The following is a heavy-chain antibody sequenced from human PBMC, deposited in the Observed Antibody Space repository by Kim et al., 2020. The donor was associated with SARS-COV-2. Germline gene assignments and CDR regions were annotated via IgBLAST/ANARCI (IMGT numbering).Heavy chain of an antibody. D-gene: IGHD3-22*01. CDR2: IYYSGST. CDR1: GGSISSSSYY. Sequence: SETLSLTCTVSGGSISSSSYYWGWIRQPPGKGLEWIGSIYYSGSTYYNPSLKSRVTISVDTSKNQFSLKLSSVTAADTAIYYCARHSRDSSGYFLDPWGQGTLVTVSS. V-gene: IGHV4-39*01. CDR3: ARHSRDSSGYFLDP. J-gene: IGHJ5*02.